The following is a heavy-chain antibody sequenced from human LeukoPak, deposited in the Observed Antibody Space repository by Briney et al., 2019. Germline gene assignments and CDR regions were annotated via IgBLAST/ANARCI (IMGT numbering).Heavy chain of an antibody. CDR3: AKDPRDAAMDDAFDY. CDR2: ISGSGGST. V-gene: IGHV3-23*01. Sequence: GGSLRLSCAASGFTFSSYAMSWVLQAPGKGLECVSAISGSGGSTYYADSVKGRFTISRDNSKNTLYLQMNSLRAEDTAVYYCAKDPRDAAMDDAFDYWGQGTLVTVSS. D-gene: IGHD5-18*01. J-gene: IGHJ4*02. CDR1: GFTFSSYA.